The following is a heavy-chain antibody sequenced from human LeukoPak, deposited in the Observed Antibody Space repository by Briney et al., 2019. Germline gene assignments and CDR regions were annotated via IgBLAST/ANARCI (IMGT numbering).Heavy chain of an antibody. J-gene: IGHJ4*02. CDR2: RNQDGREK. CDR1: RFTYCKYW. D-gene: IGHD6-13*01. V-gene: IGHV3-7*01. Sequence: GGSLRLSCAASRFTYCKYWMNWFRQAPGKGLEGVAKRNQDGREKDYVVAVKRRFPISRDNAENSLYLQMNSLGAEDTAVYYRATDRDSSRQKLFDYWGQGTLVTVSS. CDR3: ATDRDSSRQKLFDY.